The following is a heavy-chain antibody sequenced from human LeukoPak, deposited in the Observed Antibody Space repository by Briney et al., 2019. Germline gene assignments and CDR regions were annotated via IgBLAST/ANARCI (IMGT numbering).Heavy chain of an antibody. CDR3: ARDLSERYSTDY. CDR1: GFTFSSYA. Sequence: GGSLRLSCAPSGFTFSSYAMSWVRQAPGKGLEWVAFISWDGNTKYYADSVKGRFTISGDNSQNTLDLQMNSLRTEDTAVYYCARDLSERYSTDYWGQGTLVTVSS. CDR2: ISWDGNTK. J-gene: IGHJ4*02. V-gene: IGHV3-30-3*01. D-gene: IGHD1-26*01.